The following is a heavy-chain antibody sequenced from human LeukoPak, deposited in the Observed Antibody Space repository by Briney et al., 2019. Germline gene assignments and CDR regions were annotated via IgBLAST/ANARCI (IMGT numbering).Heavy chain of an antibody. J-gene: IGHJ4*02. CDR3: TRHLTIVGATPFDY. Sequence: GGSLRLSCAASGFTFSGSAMHWVRQASGKGLEWVGRIRRKANNYATAYAASVKGRFTISRDDSKNTAYLLMNSLKTEDTAVYYCTRHLTIVGATPFDYWGQGTLVTVSS. CDR1: GFTFSGSA. CDR2: IRRKANNYAT. V-gene: IGHV3-73*01. D-gene: IGHD1-26*01.